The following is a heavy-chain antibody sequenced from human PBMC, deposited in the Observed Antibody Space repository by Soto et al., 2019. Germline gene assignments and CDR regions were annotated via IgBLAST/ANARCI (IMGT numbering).Heavy chain of an antibody. D-gene: IGHD3-10*01. CDR3: AASYGSGYRAFDY. J-gene: IGHJ4*02. CDR1: GDTFSFYT. Sequence: QVQLVQSGTEVKKPGSSVKVSCKASGDTFSFYTINWVRQAPGLGLEWVGRINPIVSMSNYAQKFQGRVSMTADQSTSTAYMELRVLGSDDTAMYFCAASYGSGYRAFDYWGQGALVIVSS. CDR2: INPIVSMS. V-gene: IGHV1-69*02.